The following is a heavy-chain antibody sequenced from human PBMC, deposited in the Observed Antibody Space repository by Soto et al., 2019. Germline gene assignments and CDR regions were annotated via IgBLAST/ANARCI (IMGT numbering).Heavy chain of an antibody. Sequence: GGALRLSCAASGFTFSSYGMHWVRQAPGKGLEWVAVIWYDGSNKYYADSVKGRFTISRDNSKNTLYLQMNSLRAEDTAVYYCARGKGSLYYMAVWGKGTTVTVSS. D-gene: IGHD2-15*01. CDR1: GFTFSSYG. CDR3: ARGKGSLYYMAV. V-gene: IGHV3-33*01. J-gene: IGHJ6*03. CDR2: IWYDGSNK.